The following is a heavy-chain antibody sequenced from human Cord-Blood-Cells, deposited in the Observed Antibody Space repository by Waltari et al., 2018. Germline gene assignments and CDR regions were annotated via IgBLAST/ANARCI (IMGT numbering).Heavy chain of an antibody. CDR2: IIPIFGTA. V-gene: IGHV1-69*01. CDR1: GGTFSSYA. CDR3: ARGSYDSSGYYYYYYYGMDV. Sequence: QVQLVQSGAEVKKPGSSVKVSCKASGGTFSSYATSWVRQAPGQGPEWMGGIIPIFGTANYAQKFQGRVTITADESTSTAYMELSSLRSEDTAVYYCARGSYDSSGYYYYYYYGMDVWGQGTTVTVSS. J-gene: IGHJ6*02. D-gene: IGHD3-22*01.